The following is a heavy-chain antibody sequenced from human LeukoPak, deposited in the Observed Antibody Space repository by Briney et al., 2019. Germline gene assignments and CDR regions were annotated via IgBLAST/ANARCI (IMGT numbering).Heavy chain of an antibody. J-gene: IGHJ4*02. CDR2: ITSSSSYI. V-gene: IGHV3-21*01. Sequence: GGSLRLSCAASGFTFSSYSMNWVRQAPGKGLEWVSSITSSSSYIYYADSVKGRFTISRDNAKNSLYLQMNSLRVEDTAVYYCARDPPEWSDDYWGQGTLVTVSS. CDR1: GFTFSSYS. D-gene: IGHD3-3*01. CDR3: ARDPPEWSDDY.